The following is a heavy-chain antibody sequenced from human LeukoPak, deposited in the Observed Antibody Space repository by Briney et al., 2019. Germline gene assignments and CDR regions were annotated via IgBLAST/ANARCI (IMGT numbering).Heavy chain of an antibody. CDR3: RGWGVGNYDSSGYYYRRVDY. V-gene: IGHV3-30*03. Sequence: GGSLRLSCAASGFTFSSYGMHWVRQAPGKGLEWVAVISYDGSNKYYADSVKGRFTISRDNSKNTLYLQMNSLGTEDTAVYYCRGWGVGNYDSSGYYYRRVDYWGQGTLVTVSS. CDR1: GFTFSSYG. D-gene: IGHD3-22*01. CDR2: ISYDGSNK. J-gene: IGHJ4*02.